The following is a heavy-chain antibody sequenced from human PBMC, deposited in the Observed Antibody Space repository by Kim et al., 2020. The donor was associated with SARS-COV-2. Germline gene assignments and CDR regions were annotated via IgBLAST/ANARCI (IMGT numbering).Heavy chain of an antibody. CDR1: GFTFGDYA. CDR2: IRSKAYGGTT. J-gene: IGHJ6*02. V-gene: IGHV3-49*03. CDR3: TSQGYCSSTSCYKYYYYGMDV. D-gene: IGHD2-2*02. Sequence: GGSLRLSCTASGFTFGDYAMSWFRQAPGKGLEWVGFIRSKAYGGTTEYAASVKGRFTISRDDSKSIAYLQMNSLKTEDTAVYYCTSQGYCSSTSCYKYYYYGMDVWGQGTTVTVSS.